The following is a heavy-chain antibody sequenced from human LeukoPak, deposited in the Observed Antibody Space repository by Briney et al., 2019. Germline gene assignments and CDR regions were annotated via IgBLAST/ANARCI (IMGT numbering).Heavy chain of an antibody. CDR2: ISYDGSNK. D-gene: IGHD3-10*01. J-gene: IGHJ6*03. CDR1: GFTFSSYA. V-gene: IGHV3-30*04. Sequence: QPGRSLRLSRAASGFTFSSYAMHWVRQAPGKGLEWVAAISYDGSNKYYADSVKGRFTISRDNSKNTLYLQMNSLRAEDTAVYYCARVFYGSGSPPGSYYYYMDVWGKGTTVTVSS. CDR3: ARVFYGSGSPPGSYYYYMDV.